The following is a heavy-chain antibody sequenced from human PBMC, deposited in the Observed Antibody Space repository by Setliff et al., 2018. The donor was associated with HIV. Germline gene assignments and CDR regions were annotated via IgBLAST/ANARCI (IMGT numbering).Heavy chain of an antibody. Sequence: ASVKVSCKASGYTFTSYTMHWVRQAPGQRLEWMGWINGGNGNTKYSQKFQGRVTITRDTSASTAYMELSSLRSEDTAVDLCARAFRLTGTLDDFDNWGQGTLVTVSS. D-gene: IGHD1-20*01. CDR3: ARAFRLTGTLDDFDN. CDR1: GYTFTSYT. V-gene: IGHV1-3*01. CDR2: INGGNGNT. J-gene: IGHJ4*02.